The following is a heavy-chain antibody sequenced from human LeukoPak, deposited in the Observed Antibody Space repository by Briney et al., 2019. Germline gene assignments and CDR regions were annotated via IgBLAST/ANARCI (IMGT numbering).Heavy chain of an antibody. CDR2: ISSSSSYI. CDR1: GFTFSSYS. Sequence: PGGSLRLSCAASGFTFSSYSMNWVRQAPGKGLEWVSSISSSSSYIYYADSVKGRFTISRDNAKNSLYLQMNSLRAEDTAVYYCATAGDPSRSSSWYRAFDIWGQGTMVTVSS. V-gene: IGHV3-21*01. J-gene: IGHJ3*02. D-gene: IGHD6-13*01. CDR3: ATAGDPSRSSSWYRAFDI.